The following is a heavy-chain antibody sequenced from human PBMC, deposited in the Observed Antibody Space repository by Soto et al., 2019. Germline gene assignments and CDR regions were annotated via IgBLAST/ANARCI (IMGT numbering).Heavy chain of an antibody. Sequence: KLQGRVTMTPDTSTSTAYMELRSLRSDDTAVYYCARDRGSYALDYWGQGTLVTVSS. D-gene: IGHD1-26*01. J-gene: IGHJ4*02. CDR3: ARDRGSYALDY. V-gene: IGHV1-18*01.